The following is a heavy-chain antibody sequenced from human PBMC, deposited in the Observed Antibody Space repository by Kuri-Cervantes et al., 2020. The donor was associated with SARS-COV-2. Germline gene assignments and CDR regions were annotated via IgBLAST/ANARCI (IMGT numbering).Heavy chain of an antibody. J-gene: IGHJ6*03. Sequence: SVKVSCKASGGTFSSYAISWVRQAPGQGLEWMGGIIPIFGTANYAQKFQGRVTITTDESTSTAYMELSSLRSEDTAVYYCARDRGQLGIGVYYYYYMDVWGKGTAVTVSS. CDR2: IIPIFGTA. D-gene: IGHD7-27*01. CDR3: ARDRGQLGIGVYYYYYMDV. V-gene: IGHV1-69*05. CDR1: GGTFSSYA.